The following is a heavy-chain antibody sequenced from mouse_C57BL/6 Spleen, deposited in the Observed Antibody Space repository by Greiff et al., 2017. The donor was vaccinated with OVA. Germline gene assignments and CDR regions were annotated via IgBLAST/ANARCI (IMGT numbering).Heavy chain of an antibody. CDR1: GYTFTSYW. CDR3: ARERGSRAWFAY. D-gene: IGHD3-1*01. V-gene: IGHV1-53*01. J-gene: IGHJ3*01. CDR2: INPSNGGT. Sequence: QVQLQQPGTELVKPGASVKLSCKASGYTFTSYWMHWVKQRPGQGLEWIGNINPSNGGTNYNEKFKSKATLTLDKSSSPAYMQLSSLTSEDSAVYYCARERGSRAWFAYWGQGTLVTVSA.